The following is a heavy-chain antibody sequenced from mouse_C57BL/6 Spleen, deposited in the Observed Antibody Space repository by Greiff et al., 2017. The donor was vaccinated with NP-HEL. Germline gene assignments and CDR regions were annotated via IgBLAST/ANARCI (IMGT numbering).Heavy chain of an antibody. J-gene: IGHJ1*03. CDR1: GYTFTSYW. CDR3: ARGIDYYGSSWYFDV. Sequence: VQLQQPGAELVKPGASVKVSCKASGYTFTSYWMHWVKQRPGQGLEWIGNINPSNGGTNYNEKFKSKATLTVDKSSSTAYMQLSSLTSEDSAVYYCARGIDYYGSSWYFDVWGTGTTVTVSS. D-gene: IGHD1-1*01. CDR2: INPSNGGT. V-gene: IGHV1-53*01.